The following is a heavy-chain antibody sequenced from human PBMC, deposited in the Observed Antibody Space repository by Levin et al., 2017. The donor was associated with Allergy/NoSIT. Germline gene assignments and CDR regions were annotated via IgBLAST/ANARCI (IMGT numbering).Heavy chain of an antibody. CDR1: GGTFSSYA. V-gene: IGHV1-69*13. J-gene: IGHJ5*02. CDR3: AREENGYSSGWPHWGARYNWFDP. CDR2: IIPIFGTA. Sequence: SVKVSCKASGGTFSSYAISWVRQAPGQGLEWMGGIIPIFGTANYAQKFQGRVTITADESTSTAYMELSSLRSEDTAVYYCAREENGYSSGWPHWGARYNWFDPWGQGTLVTVSS. D-gene: IGHD6-19*01.